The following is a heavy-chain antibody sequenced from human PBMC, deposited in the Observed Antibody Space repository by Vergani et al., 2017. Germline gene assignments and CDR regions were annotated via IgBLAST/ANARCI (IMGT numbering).Heavy chain of an antibody. Sequence: EVQLVESGGGLVKPGGSLRLSCAASGFTFSSYSMNWVRQAPGKGLEWVSSISSSSSYIYYADSVKGRFTISRDNAKNSLYLQMNSLRTEDTAVFYCARRYFDFLDYYYGMDGWGQGTTVTVSS. CDR3: ARRYFDFLDYYYGMDG. J-gene: IGHJ6*02. CDR1: GFTFSSYS. D-gene: IGHD3-9*01. CDR2: ISSSSSYI. V-gene: IGHV3-21*01.